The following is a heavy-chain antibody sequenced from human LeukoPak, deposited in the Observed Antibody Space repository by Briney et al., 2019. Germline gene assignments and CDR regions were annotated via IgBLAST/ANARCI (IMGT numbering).Heavy chain of an antibody. CDR3: AKLGGGSTVVPAATNFDY. Sequence: TGGSLRLSCAASGFTFSSYAMNWVRQAPGKGLEWVSSISRGSDHIFYADSMKGRFTISRDNAKNSLYLQMNSLGAEDTAVYCAKLGGGSTVVPAATNFDYWGQGTLVTVSS. D-gene: IGHD2-2*01. V-gene: IGHV3-21*01. J-gene: IGHJ4*02. CDR1: GFTFSSYA. CDR2: ISRGSDHI.